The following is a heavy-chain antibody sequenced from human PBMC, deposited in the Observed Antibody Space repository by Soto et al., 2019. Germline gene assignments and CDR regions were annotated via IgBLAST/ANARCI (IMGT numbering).Heavy chain of an antibody. V-gene: IGHV1-69*06. J-gene: IGHJ6*02. CDR3: ARGGGGYCSSTSCYRSMDV. D-gene: IGHD2-2*01. CDR2: IVPIFDTA. CDR1: GGTFSSYA. Sequence: QVQLVQSGAEVKKPGSSVKVSCKSSGGTFSSYAISWVRQAPGQGLEWMGGIVPIFDTADYAQRFQGRVTITADKSTSTSYMELSSLRYEDTAVYYCARGGGGYCSSTSCYRSMDVWGQGTTVTVSS.